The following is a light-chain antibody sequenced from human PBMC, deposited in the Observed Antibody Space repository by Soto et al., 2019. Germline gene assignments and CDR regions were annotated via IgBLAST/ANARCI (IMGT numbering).Light chain of an antibody. V-gene: IGLV2-14*03. J-gene: IGLJ1*01. CDR2: AVS. CDR1: SSDIGSSAH. CDR3: ISYTDRQSYL. Sequence: QSGLTQPASVSGSPGPSITISCCGTSSDIGSSAHVAWYQQFPGESPKLIIYAVSDRPSVASHRFSGSKSGISASLTISGLQTEDEADYYCISYTDRQSYLFGTGTKVTVL.